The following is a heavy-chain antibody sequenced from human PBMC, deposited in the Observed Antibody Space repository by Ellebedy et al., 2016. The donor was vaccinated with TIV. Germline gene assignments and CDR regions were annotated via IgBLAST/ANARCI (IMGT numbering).Heavy chain of an antibody. CDR1: GFTVSNNY. CDR2: IYSGGSP. J-gene: IGHJ6*02. D-gene: IGHD6-6*01. CDR3: ARDLGYSSSSYHYYYYGMDV. V-gene: IGHV3-53*01. Sequence: GESLKISCAASGFTVSNNYMSWVRQAPGKGLEWVSVIYSGGSPYYADSVKGRFTISRDNSKNTLYLQMNSLRAEDTAVYYCARDLGYSSSSYHYYYYGMDVWGQGTTVTVSS.